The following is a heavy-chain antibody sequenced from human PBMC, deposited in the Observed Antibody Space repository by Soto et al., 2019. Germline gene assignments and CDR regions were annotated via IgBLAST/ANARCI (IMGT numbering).Heavy chain of an antibody. CDR2: ISSNGGST. V-gene: IGHV3-64D*08. CDR1: GFTFSSYA. Sequence: GGSLRLSCSASGFTFSSYAMHWVRQAPGKGLENVSAISSNGGSTYYADSVKGRITISRDNSKNNLYLQMSRQRAEDTAVYYCVKDLVEYYYDSSGYYTTYYFDYWGQGTLVTVSS. J-gene: IGHJ4*02. CDR3: VKDLVEYYYDSSGYYTTYYFDY. D-gene: IGHD3-22*01.